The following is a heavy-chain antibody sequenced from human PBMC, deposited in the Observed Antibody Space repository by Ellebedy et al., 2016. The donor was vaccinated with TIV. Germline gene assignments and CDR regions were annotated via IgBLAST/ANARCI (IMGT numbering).Heavy chain of an antibody. CDR1: GGSISSYY. V-gene: IGHV4-59*08. CDR3: ARHVDGSSSWYPLRYGYYYGMDV. CDR2: IYYSGST. J-gene: IGHJ6*02. D-gene: IGHD6-13*01. Sequence: SETLSLTCTVSGGSISSYYWSWIRQPPGKGLEWIGYIYYSGSTNYNPSLKSRVTISVDTSKNQFSLKLSSVTAADTAVYYCARHVDGSSSWYPLRYGYYYGMDVWGQGTTVTVSS.